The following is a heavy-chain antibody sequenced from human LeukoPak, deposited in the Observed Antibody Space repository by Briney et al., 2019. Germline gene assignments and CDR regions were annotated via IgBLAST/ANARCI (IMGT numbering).Heavy chain of an antibody. CDR2: TNWDGGRT. CDR1: GFTFDDYA. J-gene: IGHJ6*04. V-gene: IGHV3-20*04. D-gene: IGHD3-10*02. CDR3: AELGITMIGGV. Sequence: PGRSLRLSCAASGFTFDDYAMSWVRQTPGKGLEWVSGTNWDGGRTGYADSVKGRFTISRDNAKNSLYLQMNSLRAEDTAVYYCAELGITMIGGVWGKGTTVTISS.